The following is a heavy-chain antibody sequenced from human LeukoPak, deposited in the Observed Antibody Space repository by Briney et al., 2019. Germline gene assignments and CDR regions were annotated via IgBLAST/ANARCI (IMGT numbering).Heavy chain of an antibody. CDR1: GFTFSSYS. V-gene: IGHV3-21*01. Sequence: GGSLRLSCAASGFTFSSYSMNWVRQAPGKGLEWVSSISSNSSYIYYADSVKGRFTISRDNAKNSLYLHMNSLRAEDTAVYYCARTDSGSYYVHFDSWGQGTLVTVSS. CDR2: ISSNSSYI. D-gene: IGHD1-26*01. J-gene: IGHJ4*02. CDR3: ARTDSGSYYVHFDS.